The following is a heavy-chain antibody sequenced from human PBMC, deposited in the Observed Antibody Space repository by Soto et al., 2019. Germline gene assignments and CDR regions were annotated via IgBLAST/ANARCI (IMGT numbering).Heavy chain of an antibody. Sequence: EVQLLESGGGLVQPGGSLRLSCVVSGFTFSNYGMNWVRQAPGKGLEWVSGISGSGGETYYVDSVRGRLTITRDNSKNTLYLQMDSLRAEDTAVYYCAKDMDAFWSGYYLRGYFDLWGRGTLVTVS. J-gene: IGHJ2*01. CDR3: AKDMDAFWSGYYLRGYFDL. D-gene: IGHD3-3*01. CDR2: ISGSGGET. CDR1: GFTFSNYG. V-gene: IGHV3-23*01.